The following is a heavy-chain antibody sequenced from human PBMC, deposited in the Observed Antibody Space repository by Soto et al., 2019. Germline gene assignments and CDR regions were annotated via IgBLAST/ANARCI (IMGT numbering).Heavy chain of an antibody. D-gene: IGHD6-6*01. CDR3: ERDRERYSSSRSFDY. J-gene: IGHJ4*02. CDR2: IIPIFGTA. Sequence: ASVKVSCKASGGTFSSYAISWVRQAPGQGLEWMGGIIPIFGTANYAQKFQGRVTITADESTSTAYMELSSLRSEDTAVYYCERDRERYSSSRSFDYWGQGTLVTVSS. CDR1: GGTFSSYA. V-gene: IGHV1-69*13.